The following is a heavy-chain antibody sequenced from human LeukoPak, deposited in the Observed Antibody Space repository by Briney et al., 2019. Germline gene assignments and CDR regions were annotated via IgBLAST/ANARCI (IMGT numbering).Heavy chain of an antibody. Sequence: ASGKVSCKASGYTFTNYYMHWVRQAPGRGLEWIGIIDRSGGSTTYAQNFQGRVTMTRDTSTSTVYMNLTSLRSEDTAVYYCARSEFSRAIYFDPWGQGTLVTVSS. CDR3: ARSEFSRAIYFDP. CDR2: IDRSGGST. CDR1: GYTFTNYY. V-gene: IGHV1-46*01. D-gene: IGHD6-6*01. J-gene: IGHJ5*02.